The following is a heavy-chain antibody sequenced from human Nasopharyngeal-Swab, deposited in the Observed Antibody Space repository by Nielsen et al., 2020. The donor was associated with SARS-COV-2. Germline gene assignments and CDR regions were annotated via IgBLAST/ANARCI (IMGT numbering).Heavy chain of an antibody. J-gene: IGHJ4*02. CDR2: ISAYNGNT. CDR3: ARDDSSNYDFWSGYYTSFDY. V-gene: IGHV1-18*01. Sequence: ASVKVSCEASGYTFTSYVISWVRQAPGQGLEWMGWISAYNGNTNYAQKLQGRVTMTTDTSTSTAYMELRSLRSADTAVYYCARDDSSNYDFWSGYYTSFDYWGQGTLVTVSS. D-gene: IGHD3-3*01. CDR1: GYTFTSYV.